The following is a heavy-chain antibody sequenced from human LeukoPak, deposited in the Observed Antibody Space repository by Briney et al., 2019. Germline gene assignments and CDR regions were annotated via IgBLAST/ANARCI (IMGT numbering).Heavy chain of an antibody. Sequence: PGRSLTLSCAASGFSFRNYAMHWVRQAPGKGLEWVGVILYDGDMKYYADSVKGRFTISRDNSKNTLYLQMNSLRAEDTAVYYCAKALRYFDWHAPFDYWGQGTLVTVSS. CDR1: GFSFRNYA. CDR3: AKALRYFDWHAPFDY. CDR2: ILYDGDMK. D-gene: IGHD3-9*01. V-gene: IGHV3-30*04. J-gene: IGHJ4*02.